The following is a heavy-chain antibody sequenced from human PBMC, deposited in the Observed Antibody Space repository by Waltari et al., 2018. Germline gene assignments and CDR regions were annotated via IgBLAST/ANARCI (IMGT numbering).Heavy chain of an antibody. J-gene: IGHJ3*02. CDR3: ARDWYYYDSSGLSDAFDI. D-gene: IGHD3-22*01. Sequence: EVQLVESGGGLVKPGGSLRLSCAASGFTFSSYSMNWVRQAPGRGLEGVSSISSSSYIYYADSVKGRFTISRDNAKNSLYLQMNSLRAEDTAVYYCARDWYYYDSSGLSDAFDIWGQGTMVTVSS. V-gene: IGHV3-21*01. CDR1: GFTFSSYS. CDR2: ISSSSYI.